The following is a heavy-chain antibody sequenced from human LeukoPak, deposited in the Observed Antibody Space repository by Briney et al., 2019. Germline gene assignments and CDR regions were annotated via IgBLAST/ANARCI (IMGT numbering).Heavy chain of an antibody. D-gene: IGHD2-2*01. V-gene: IGHV3-23*01. CDR1: GFTFSSYA. CDR2: ISGSGGST. Sequence: PGGTLRLSCAASGFTFSSYAMSWVRQAPGKGLEWVSAISGSGGSTYYADSVKGRFTISRDNSKNTLYLQMNSLRAEDTAVYYCANRPYCSSTSCPFDPWGQGTLVTVSS. CDR3: ANRPYCSSTSCPFDP. J-gene: IGHJ5*02.